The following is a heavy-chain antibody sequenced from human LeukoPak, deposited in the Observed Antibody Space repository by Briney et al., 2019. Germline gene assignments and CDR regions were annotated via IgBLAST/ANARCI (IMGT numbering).Heavy chain of an antibody. J-gene: IGHJ4*02. CDR2: ISGSGGST. D-gene: IGHD1-26*01. CDR1: GFTFSSYA. Sequence: GGSLRLSCAASGFTFSSYAMSWVRQAPGKGLEWVSAISGSGGSTYYADSVKGRFTISRDNSKNTLYLQMDTLTAEDTAVYYCAKDQGASSYSFDYWGRGTLVTVSS. V-gene: IGHV3-23*01. CDR3: AKDQGASSYSFDY.